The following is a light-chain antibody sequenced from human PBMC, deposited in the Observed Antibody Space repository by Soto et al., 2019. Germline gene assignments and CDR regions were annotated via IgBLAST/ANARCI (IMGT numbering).Light chain of an antibody. V-gene: IGKV3-20*01. J-gene: IGKJ2*01. Sequence: EVVWTQSPGTLSLSPGERATLSCRASHGLTNNYLAWYQHKPGQAPRLLIFGSSDRATGMPDTFSGSGSGTDFTLTIRRLGPEDFAVYYCQQYRSSPPYTVGQRTKLEIQ. CDR2: GSS. CDR3: QQYRSSPPYT. CDR1: HGLTNNY.